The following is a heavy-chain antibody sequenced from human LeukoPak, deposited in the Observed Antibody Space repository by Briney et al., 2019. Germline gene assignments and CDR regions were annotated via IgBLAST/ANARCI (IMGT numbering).Heavy chain of an antibody. Sequence: GASVKVSCKASGYTFTSYGISWVRQAPGQGLEWMGWISAYNGNTNYAQKLQGRVTMTTDTSTSTAYMELRSLRSDDTAVYYCARDLGYYYDSSGYYRIDYWGRGTLVTVSS. CDR1: GYTFTSYG. CDR2: ISAYNGNT. V-gene: IGHV1-18*01. D-gene: IGHD3-22*01. J-gene: IGHJ4*02. CDR3: ARDLGYYYDSSGYYRIDY.